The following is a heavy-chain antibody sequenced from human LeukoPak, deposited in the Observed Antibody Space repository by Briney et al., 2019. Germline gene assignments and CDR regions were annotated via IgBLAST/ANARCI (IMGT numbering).Heavy chain of an antibody. CDR2: ISDDGIKI. J-gene: IGHJ4*02. Sequence: GGSLRLSCAASGFTFSSYGMHWVRQAPGKGLEWVAVISDDGIKIYYADSVKGRFTISRDKSKNTVYLQMNSLRADDTAVYYCAKDSRHYYFDYWGQGTLVTVSS. D-gene: IGHD3-3*02. CDR1: GFTFSSYG. CDR3: AKDSRHYYFDY. V-gene: IGHV3-30*18.